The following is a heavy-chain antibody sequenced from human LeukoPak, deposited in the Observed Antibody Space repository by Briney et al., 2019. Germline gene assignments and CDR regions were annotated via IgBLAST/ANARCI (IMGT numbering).Heavy chain of an antibody. Sequence: PSETLSLTCTVSGGSISSYYWSWIRQPPGKGLEWIGYIYYSGSTNYNPSLKSRVTISVGTSKNQFSLKLSSVTAADTAVYYCAREVVDTAMVRWFDPWGQGTLVTVSS. CDR1: GGSISSYY. CDR3: AREVVDTAMVRWFDP. CDR2: IYYSGST. D-gene: IGHD5-18*01. J-gene: IGHJ5*02. V-gene: IGHV4-59*01.